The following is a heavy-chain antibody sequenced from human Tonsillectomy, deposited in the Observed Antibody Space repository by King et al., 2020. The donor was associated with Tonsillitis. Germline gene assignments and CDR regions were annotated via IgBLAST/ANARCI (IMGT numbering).Heavy chain of an antibody. D-gene: IGHD2-2*02. J-gene: IGHJ3*01. V-gene: IGHV3-30*04. CDR2: ISYDGKNK. CDR1: AFTFRTYV. CDR3: AVRRDCSDSICYNAFYF. Sequence: VQLVESGGGVVQPGTSLRLSCEVSAFTFRTYVLDWVSQAPGKGLEWVAVISYDGKNKGYAESVKGRFTITRDNSKNTLCMQLNSLRPADTAVYYCAVRRDCSDSICYNAFYFWGQGTMVTVSS.